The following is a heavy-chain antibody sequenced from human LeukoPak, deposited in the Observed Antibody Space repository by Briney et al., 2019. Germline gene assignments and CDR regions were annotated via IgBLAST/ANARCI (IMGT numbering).Heavy chain of an antibody. CDR2: ISSTGETS. CDR3: ARVMSGSGSKYFDY. D-gene: IGHD3-10*01. Sequence: PGGSLRLSCPASGFTFSSFPMHWVRQVPGKGLEYVSAISSTGETSYYANSVKDRFTISRDNSKNTLYLQTGSLRAEDMAVYYCARVMSGSGSKYFDYWGQGTLVTVSS. V-gene: IGHV3-64*01. CDR1: GFTFSSFP. J-gene: IGHJ4*02.